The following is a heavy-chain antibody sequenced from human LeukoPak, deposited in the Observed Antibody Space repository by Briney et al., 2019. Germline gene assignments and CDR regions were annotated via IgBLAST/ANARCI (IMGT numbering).Heavy chain of an antibody. D-gene: IGHD3-22*01. Sequence: SETLSLTCTVSGVSISGYFWSWIRQPAGKGLEWIGRIHTSGSTNYNPSLKSRVTMSVDTSKNQFSLKLSSVTAADTAVYYCARGDDSSGQGYWGQGTLVTVSS. CDR1: GVSISGYF. J-gene: IGHJ4*02. CDR3: ARGDDSSGQGY. V-gene: IGHV4-4*07. CDR2: IHTSGST.